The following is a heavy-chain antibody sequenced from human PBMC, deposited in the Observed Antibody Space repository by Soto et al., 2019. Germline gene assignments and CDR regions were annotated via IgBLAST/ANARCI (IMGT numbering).Heavy chain of an antibody. CDR1: GFTSSSYA. D-gene: IGHD4-17*01. CDR2: ISGSGGST. J-gene: IGHJ4*02. Sequence: EVQLLESGGGLVQPGGSLRLSCAASGFTSSSYAMSWVRQAPGKGLEWASAISGSGGSTYYADSVKGRFTISRDNSKNTLYLQMNSLRAEDTAVYYCATWQYGDSENWGQGTLVTVSS. V-gene: IGHV3-23*01. CDR3: ATWQYGDSEN.